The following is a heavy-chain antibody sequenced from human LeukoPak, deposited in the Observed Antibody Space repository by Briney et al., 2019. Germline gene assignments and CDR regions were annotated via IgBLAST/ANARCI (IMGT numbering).Heavy chain of an antibody. V-gene: IGHV3-21*01. CDR1: GFTFSSYS. CDR2: ISSSSSYI. D-gene: IGHD3-22*01. Sequence: GGSLRLSCAASGFTFSSYSMTWVRQAPGKGLEWVSSISSSSSYIYYADSVKGRFTISRDNAKNSLYLQMNSLRAEDTAVYYCATSYSSGYWSWGQGTLVTVSS. CDR3: ATSYSSGYWS. J-gene: IGHJ5*02.